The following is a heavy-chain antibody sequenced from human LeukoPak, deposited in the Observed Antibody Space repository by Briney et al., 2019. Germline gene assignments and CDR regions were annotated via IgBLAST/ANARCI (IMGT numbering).Heavy chain of an antibody. CDR2: IYYSGST. Sequence: SETLSLTCTVSGGSISSSSYYWGWIRQPPGKGLEWIGSIYYSGSTYYNPSLKSRVTISVDTSKNQFSLKLSSVTAADTAVYYCARVNYDSSGYYYVGAFDIWGQGTMVTVSS. J-gene: IGHJ3*02. CDR3: ARVNYDSSGYYYVGAFDI. V-gene: IGHV4-39*07. CDR1: GGSISSSSYY. D-gene: IGHD3-22*01.